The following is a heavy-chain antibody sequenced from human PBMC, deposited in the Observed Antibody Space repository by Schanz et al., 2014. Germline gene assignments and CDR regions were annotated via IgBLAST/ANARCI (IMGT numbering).Heavy chain of an antibody. V-gene: IGHV3-23*04. D-gene: IGHD2-2*01. J-gene: IGHJ4*02. CDR2: ISGGGGST. Sequence: EVQLVESGGGLVQPGGSLRLFCAASGFTFSGYAMSWVRQAPGKGLEWVSSISGGGGSTRYGDSLRGRFYISRDNSKNTLYLQMSSLRGDDTAVYYCAKDGGCSSTNCHDFVVPELPFESWGQGTLVTVSS. CDR1: GFTFSGYA. CDR3: AKDGGCSSTNCHDFVVPELPFES.